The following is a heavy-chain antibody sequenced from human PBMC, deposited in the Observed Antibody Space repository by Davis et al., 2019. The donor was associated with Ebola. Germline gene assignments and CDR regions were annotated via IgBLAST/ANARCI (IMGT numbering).Heavy chain of an antibody. CDR3: ASARSVIYGMDV. CDR2: ISYDGSNK. Sequence: GGSLRLSCAASGFTFSSYAMHWVRQAPGKGLEWVAVISYDGSNKYYADSVKGRFTNSRDNSKNTLYLQMNSLRAEDTAVYYCASARSVIYGMDVWGQGTTVTVSS. V-gene: IGHV3-30-3*01. CDR1: GFTFSSYA. J-gene: IGHJ6*02.